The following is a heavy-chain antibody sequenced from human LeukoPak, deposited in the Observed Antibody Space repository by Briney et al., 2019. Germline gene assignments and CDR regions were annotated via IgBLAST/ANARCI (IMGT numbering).Heavy chain of an antibody. CDR3: ARSGRGDYAFDI. D-gene: IGHD7-27*01. Sequence: GRSLRLSCAASGFTFSSYDMHWVRQAPGKGLEWVAVIWYDGSNKYYADSVKGRFTISRDNSKNTLYLQMNSLRAEDTAVYYCARSGRGDYAFDIWGQGTMVTVSS. J-gene: IGHJ3*02. V-gene: IGHV3-33*01. CDR1: GFTFSSYD. CDR2: IWYDGSNK.